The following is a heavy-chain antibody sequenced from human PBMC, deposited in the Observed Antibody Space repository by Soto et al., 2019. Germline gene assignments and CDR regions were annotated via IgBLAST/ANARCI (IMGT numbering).Heavy chain of an antibody. CDR3: ARRLVSSSSVRTYYYYGMDV. CDR1: EGTFSSYA. J-gene: IGHJ6*01. CDR2: ISPIFGTA. D-gene: IGHD6-6*01. V-gene: IGHV1-69*06. Sequence: QVQLVQSGAEVKKPGSSVKVSCKASEGTFSSYAISWVRQAPGQGLEWTVGISPIFGTANYAQKFQSRVTISADKSTSTAYMDLRSLRYDETAVGYCARRLVSSSSVRTYYYYGMDVWGQGTTVTVSS.